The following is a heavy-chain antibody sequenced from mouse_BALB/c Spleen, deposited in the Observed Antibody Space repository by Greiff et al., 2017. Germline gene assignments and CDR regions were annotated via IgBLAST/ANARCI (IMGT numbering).Heavy chain of an antibody. CDR1: GFDFSRYW. V-gene: IGHV4-1*02. CDR3: ARPGYYGSSYTWFAY. D-gene: IGHD1-1*01. J-gene: IGHJ3*01. CDR2: INPDSSTI. Sequence: EVKLLESGGGLVQPGGSLKLSCAASGFDFSRYWMSWVRQAPGKGLEWIGEINPDSSTINYTPSLKDKFIISRDNAKNTLYLQMSKVRSEDTALYYCARPGYYGSSYTWFAYWGQGTLVTVSA.